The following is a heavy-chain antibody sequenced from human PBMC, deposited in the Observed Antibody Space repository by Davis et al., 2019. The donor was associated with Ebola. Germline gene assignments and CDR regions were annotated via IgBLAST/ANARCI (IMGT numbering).Heavy chain of an antibody. CDR3: ASYND. J-gene: IGHJ4*02. Sequence: GGSLRLSCAASGFAVDSRYLIWVRQAPGKGLEWVSSIYSGDNRNYADSVKGRCTISRDGSKNTLYLQISSLRAEDTATYYCASYNDWGQGTLVTVSS. D-gene: IGHD5-24*01. V-gene: IGHV3-53*01. CDR1: GFAVDSRY. CDR2: IYSGDNR.